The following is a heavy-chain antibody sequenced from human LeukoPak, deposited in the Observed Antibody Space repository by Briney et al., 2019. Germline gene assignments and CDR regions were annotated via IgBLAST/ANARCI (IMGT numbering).Heavy chain of an antibody. V-gene: IGHV1-2*02. CDR1: GYSFTGYY. CDR3: ARGASRSFDY. CDR2: INPNSGGT. Sequence: EASVKVSCKASGYSFTGYYMHWVRQAPGQGFEWMGWINPNSGGTNYAQKFQGRVTMTRDTSITTAYMELSRLRSDDTAVYFCARGASRSFDYWGQGTLVAVSS. J-gene: IGHJ4*02.